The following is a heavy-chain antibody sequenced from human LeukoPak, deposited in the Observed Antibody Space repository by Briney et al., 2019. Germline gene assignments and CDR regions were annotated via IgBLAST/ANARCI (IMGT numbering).Heavy chain of an antibody. CDR2: IIPTGDSS. Sequence: ASVKVSCKASGYTFTSHYIHWVRQAPGQGLEWMGAIIPTGDSSSDTQKFQGRVTMTTDTSTTTVYMELSSLRSEDTAVYYCARAAMWHGGSEYWGQGTLVTVSS. V-gene: IGHV1-46*01. CDR1: GYTFTSHY. CDR3: ARAAMWHGGSEY. J-gene: IGHJ4*02. D-gene: IGHD2-21*01.